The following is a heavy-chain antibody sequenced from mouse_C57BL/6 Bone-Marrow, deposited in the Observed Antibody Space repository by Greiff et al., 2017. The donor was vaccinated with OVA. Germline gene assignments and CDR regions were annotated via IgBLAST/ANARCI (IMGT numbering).Heavy chain of an antibody. V-gene: IGHV1-50*01. CDR1: GYTFTSYW. Sequence: QVQLQQPGAELVKPGASVKLSCKASGYTFTSYWMQWVKQRPGQGLEWIGEIDPSDSYTNYNQKFKGKATLTVDTSSSTAYMQLSSLTSEDSAVYYGARPGYGNYPYYFDYWGQGTTLTVSS. D-gene: IGHD2-1*01. J-gene: IGHJ2*01. CDR3: ARPGYGNYPYYFDY. CDR2: IDPSDSYT.